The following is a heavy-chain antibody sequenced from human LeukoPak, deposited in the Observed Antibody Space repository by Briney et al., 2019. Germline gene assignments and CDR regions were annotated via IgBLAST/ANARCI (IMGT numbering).Heavy chain of an antibody. CDR1: GFPFSNAW. Sequence: GGSLRLSCAAPGFPFSNAWMSWVRQAPGKGLGWVGQITSKIDGGTTDYAATVKGRFTISRDDSKDTLYLQMDSLQTEDTAVYYCSSLRGSSSQYFQHWGQGTLVTVSS. J-gene: IGHJ1*01. D-gene: IGHD6-13*01. V-gene: IGHV3-15*01. CDR3: SSLRGSSSQYFQH. CDR2: ITSKIDGGTT.